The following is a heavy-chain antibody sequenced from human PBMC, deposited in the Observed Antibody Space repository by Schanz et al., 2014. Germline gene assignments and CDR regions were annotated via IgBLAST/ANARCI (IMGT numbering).Heavy chain of an antibody. CDR1: GYSFTTYG. Sequence: QVQLVQSAPEVKKPGASVKVSCKASGYSFTTYGLNWVRQAPGQGPEWMGWISAFDDKTDYAQNFQGRLIMTTDTSTTTVYMELRGLRSDDTAVYYCDRGIPYCSSTSCSGLDAYDVWGQGTMVTVSS. CDR2: ISAFDDKT. D-gene: IGHD2-2*01. CDR3: DRGIPYCSSTSCSGLDAYDV. J-gene: IGHJ3*01. V-gene: IGHV1-18*01.